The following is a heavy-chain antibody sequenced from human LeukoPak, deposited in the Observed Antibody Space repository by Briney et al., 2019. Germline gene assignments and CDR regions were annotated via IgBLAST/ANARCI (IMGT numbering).Heavy chain of an antibody. D-gene: IGHD6-13*01. J-gene: IGHJ5*02. CDR3: ARHAYRSSSWIRGPSNNWFDP. CDR1: GGSISSYY. V-gene: IGHV4-59*08. CDR2: IYYSGST. Sequence: PSETLSLTCTVSGGSISSYYWSWIRQPPGKGLEWIGYIYYSGSTNYNPSLKSRVTISVDTSKNQFSLKLSSVTAADTAVYYCARHAYRSSSWIRGPSNNWFDPWGQGTLVTVSS.